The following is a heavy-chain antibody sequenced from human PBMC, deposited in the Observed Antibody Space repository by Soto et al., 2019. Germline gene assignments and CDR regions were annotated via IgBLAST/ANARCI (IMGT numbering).Heavy chain of an antibody. CDR2: INTAGTST. Sequence: EVQLVESGGGLLQSGGALRLSCAASGVIFSNHWLHWVRQAPGKGLVWVSRINTAGTSTSYADSVKGRFTISRDNAKNTLYLQMNSLRDEDTAVYYCAIDMGGSSSSGYAGWFDPWGQGTLVTVSA. D-gene: IGHD2-2*01. CDR3: AIDMGGSSSSGYAGWFDP. J-gene: IGHJ5*02. V-gene: IGHV3-74*01. CDR1: GVIFSNHW.